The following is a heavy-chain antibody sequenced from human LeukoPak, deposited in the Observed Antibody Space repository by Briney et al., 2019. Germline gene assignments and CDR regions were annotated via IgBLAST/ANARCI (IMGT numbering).Heavy chain of an antibody. D-gene: IGHD2-2*03. J-gene: IGHJ4*02. CDR1: GFSFSSCA. CDR3: AKDHGYCSSTSCLYYFDY. CDR2: ISGSGGST. Sequence: GGSLRLSCAASGFSFSSCAMSWVRQAPGKGLEWVSAISGSGGSTYYADSVKGRFTISRDNSKNTLYLQMNSLRAEDTAVYYCAKDHGYCSSTSCLYYFDYWGQGTLVTVSS. V-gene: IGHV3-23*01.